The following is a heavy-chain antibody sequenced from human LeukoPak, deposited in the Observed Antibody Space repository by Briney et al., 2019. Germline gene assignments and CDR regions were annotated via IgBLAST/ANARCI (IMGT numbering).Heavy chain of an antibody. D-gene: IGHD3-10*01. CDR3: AKDPLWFGELLMVY. CDR1: GFTFSSYA. Sequence: GGSLRLSCAASGFTFSSYAMSWVRQAPGKGLEWVSAISGSGGSTYYADSVKGRFTISRDNSKNTLYLQMNSLRAEDTAVYYCAKDPLWFGELLMVYWGQGTLVAVSS. J-gene: IGHJ4*02. V-gene: IGHV3-23*01. CDR2: ISGSGGST.